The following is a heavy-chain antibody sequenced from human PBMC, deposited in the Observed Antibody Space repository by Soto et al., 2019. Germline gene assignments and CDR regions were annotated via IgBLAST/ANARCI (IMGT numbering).Heavy chain of an antibody. Sequence: GGSLRLSCAASGFTFSSYAMSWVRQAPGKGLEWVSAISGSGGSTYYADSVKGRFTISRDNSKNTLYLQMNSLRAEDTAVYYCAKGGPYYFFWSGQARYGIYVWGQGTAVPVSS. CDR1: GFTFSSYA. J-gene: IGHJ6*02. CDR3: AKGGPYYFFWSGQARYGIYV. CDR2: ISGSGGST. D-gene: IGHD3-3*01. V-gene: IGHV3-23*01.